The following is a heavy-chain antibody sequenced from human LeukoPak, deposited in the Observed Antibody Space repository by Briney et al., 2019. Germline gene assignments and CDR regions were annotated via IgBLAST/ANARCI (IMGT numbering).Heavy chain of an antibody. V-gene: IGHV3-23*01. J-gene: IGHJ6*03. D-gene: IGHD2-2*02. Sequence: EGSLRLSCAASGFTFSSYGMNWVRQAPGKGLGWVSGFGGSTGSTHYADSVKGRFTISRDNSRDTLSLQMNSLRGEDTAVYYCARGGMRGKISYTYYYMDVWGKGTTVTVSS. CDR3: ARGGMRGKISYTYYYMDV. CDR1: GFTFSSYG. CDR2: FGGSTGST.